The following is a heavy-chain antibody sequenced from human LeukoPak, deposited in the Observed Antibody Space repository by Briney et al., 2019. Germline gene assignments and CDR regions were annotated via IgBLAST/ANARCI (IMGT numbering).Heavy chain of an antibody. Sequence: ASVKVSCKASGYTFTSYDINWVRQATGQRLEWMGWMNPNSGNTGYAQKFQGRVTITRNTSISTAYMEASSLRSEDTAVYYCARGPRGKWLPTPGGYWGQGTLVTVSS. J-gene: IGHJ4*02. CDR2: MNPNSGNT. V-gene: IGHV1-8*03. CDR1: GYTFTSYD. D-gene: IGHD3-22*01. CDR3: ARGPRGKWLPTPGGY.